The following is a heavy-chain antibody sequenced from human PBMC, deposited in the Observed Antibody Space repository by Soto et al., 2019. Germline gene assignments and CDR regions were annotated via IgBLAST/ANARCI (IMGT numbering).Heavy chain of an antibody. CDR3: ARAGGEYDFWSGYYDEGDYYYGMDV. J-gene: IGHJ6*01. V-gene: IGHV4-38-2*01. CDR2: IYHSGST. Sequence: SETLSLTCAVSVYSISSGYYRGCIRQPPVKGLARLASIYHSGSTYYNPSLNSRVTISVDTSKNQFSLKLSSVTAADTAVYYCARAGGEYDFWSGYYDEGDYYYGMDVWGQGTTVTVSS. D-gene: IGHD3-3*01. CDR1: VYSISSGYY.